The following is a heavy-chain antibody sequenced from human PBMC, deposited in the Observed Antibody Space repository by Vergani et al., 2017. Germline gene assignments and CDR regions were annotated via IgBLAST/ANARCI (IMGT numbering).Heavy chain of an antibody. Sequence: QVQLVQSGTEAKKPGSSVKVSCKASGGTFSSYGISWVRQAPGQGLEWMGGIIPMFGTANYAQKFQGRVTITADKSTSTAYMELSSLRSEDTAVYYCARDFDSSGYNAFDIWGQGTMVTVSS. J-gene: IGHJ3*02. V-gene: IGHV1-69*06. CDR1: GGTFSSYG. CDR2: IIPMFGTA. CDR3: ARDFDSSGYNAFDI. D-gene: IGHD3-22*01.